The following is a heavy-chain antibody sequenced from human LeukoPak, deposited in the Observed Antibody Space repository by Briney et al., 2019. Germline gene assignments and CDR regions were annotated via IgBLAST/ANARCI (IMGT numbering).Heavy chain of an antibody. D-gene: IGHD4-11*01. CDR2: FDPEDGET. CDR3: ATDLGGRVSSNLD. V-gene: IGHV1-24*01. Sequence: ASVKVSCKVSGYTLTELSMHWVRQAPGKGLEWMGGFDPEDGETIYTQKFQGRVTMTEDTSTDTAYMELSSLRSEDTAVYYCATDLGGRVSSNLDWGQGTLVTVSS. CDR1: GYTLTELS. J-gene: IGHJ4*02.